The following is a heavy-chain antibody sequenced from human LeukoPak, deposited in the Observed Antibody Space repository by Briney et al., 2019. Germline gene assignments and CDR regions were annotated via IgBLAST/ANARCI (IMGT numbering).Heavy chain of an antibody. Sequence: AGSLRLSCAASGFTFSSYWMHWVRQAPGKGLVWVSRINSDGSSTSYADSVKGRFTISRDNAKNTLYLQMNSLRAEDTAVYYCARGLVVVPAAIRYWGQGTLVTVSS. CDR3: ARGLVVVPAAIRY. D-gene: IGHD2-2*02. J-gene: IGHJ4*02. CDR1: GFTFSSYW. V-gene: IGHV3-74*01. CDR2: INSDGSST.